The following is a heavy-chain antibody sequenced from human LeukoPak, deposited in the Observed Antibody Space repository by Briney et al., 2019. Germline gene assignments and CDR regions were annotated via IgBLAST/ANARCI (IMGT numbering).Heavy chain of an antibody. D-gene: IGHD2/OR15-2a*01. CDR3: ARSLKSNSRDAFDI. V-gene: IGHV4-4*07. Sequence: SETLSLTCTVSGGSISSYYWSWIRQPAGKGLEWIGRIYTSGSTNYNPSLKSRVTMSVDTSKNQFSLKLSSVTAADTAVYYCARSLKSNSRDAFDIWGQGTMVTVSS. J-gene: IGHJ3*02. CDR1: GGSISSYY. CDR2: IYTSGST.